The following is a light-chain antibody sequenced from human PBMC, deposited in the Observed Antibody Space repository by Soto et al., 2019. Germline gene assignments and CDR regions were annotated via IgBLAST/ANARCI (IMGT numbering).Light chain of an antibody. V-gene: IGKV3-15*01. Sequence: EIVMTQSPSTLSVSPGERASLSCRASQSVSSNLAWYQQKPGQAPRLLIYGASTRATGIPARFSGSGSGTEFTLTISSLQSEDFATYYCQRYDSNPFTFGQGTRLEIK. CDR1: QSVSSN. CDR2: GAS. CDR3: QRYDSNPFT. J-gene: IGKJ5*01.